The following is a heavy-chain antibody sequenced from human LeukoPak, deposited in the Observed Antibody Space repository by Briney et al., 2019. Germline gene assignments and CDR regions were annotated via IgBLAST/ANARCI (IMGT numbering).Heavy chain of an antibody. D-gene: IGHD3-22*01. CDR1: GYTFTGYY. Sequence: GASVKVSCKASGYTFTGYYMHWVRQAPGQGLEWMGWINPNSGGTNYAQKFQGRVTMTRDTSISTAYMELSRLRSDDTAVYYCARGPHYYDSSGYEAAEYFQHWGQGTLVTVSS. CDR2: INPNSGGT. V-gene: IGHV1-2*02. J-gene: IGHJ1*01. CDR3: ARGPHYYDSSGYEAAEYFQH.